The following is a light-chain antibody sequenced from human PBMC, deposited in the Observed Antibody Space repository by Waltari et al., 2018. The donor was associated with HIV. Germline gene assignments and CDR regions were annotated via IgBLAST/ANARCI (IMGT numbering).Light chain of an antibody. J-gene: IGLJ3*02. CDR2: KDS. CDR1: VLAKTY. V-gene: IGLV3-27*01. Sequence: SHELTQPSSVSVSPGQTARITCSGDVLAKTYARWLRQRPGQAPVLFLYKDSERPSGILARLSGSSSGTTVTLTISGARVEDEADYFCYSVADNMGVFGGGTKLTVL. CDR3: YSVADNMGV.